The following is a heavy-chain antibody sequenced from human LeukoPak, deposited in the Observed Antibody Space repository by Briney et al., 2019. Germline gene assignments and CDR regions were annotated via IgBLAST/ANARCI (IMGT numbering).Heavy chain of an antibody. Sequence: PGGSLRLSCAASGFTFSSYEMNWVRQAPGKGLEWVSYISSSGSTKYYADSVKGRFTISRDNSKNTLYLQMNSLRAEDTAVYYCAKEGPSGYGSYYFDYWGQGTLVTVSS. CDR2: ISSSGSTK. V-gene: IGHV3-48*03. CDR1: GFTFSSYE. D-gene: IGHD5-12*01. CDR3: AKEGPSGYGSYYFDY. J-gene: IGHJ4*02.